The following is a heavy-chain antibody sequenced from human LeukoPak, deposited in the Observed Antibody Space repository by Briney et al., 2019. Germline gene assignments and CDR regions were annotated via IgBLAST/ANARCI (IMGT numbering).Heavy chain of an antibody. CDR2: MNPNSGNT. CDR3: AIVLVPAAKNAFDI. J-gene: IGHJ3*02. V-gene: IGHV1-8*02. Sequence: ASVKVSCKASGYTFTSYGINWVRQATGQGLQWMGWMNPNSGNTCYAQTFQGRVTMTKNTSITTAYMELSSLRSEDTAVYYCAIVLVPAAKNAFDIWGQGTMVTVSS. D-gene: IGHD2-2*01. CDR1: GYTFTSYG.